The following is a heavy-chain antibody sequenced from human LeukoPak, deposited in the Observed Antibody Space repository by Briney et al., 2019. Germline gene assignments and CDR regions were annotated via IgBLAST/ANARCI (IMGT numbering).Heavy chain of an antibody. V-gene: IGHV3-23*01. CDR3: AKDRSIGTYYTFDH. CDR1: GFTFSDYA. J-gene: IGHJ4*02. D-gene: IGHD1-26*01. CDR2: ISGSGIMT. Sequence: VGSLRLSCAASGFTFSDYAMTWVRQAPGKGLEWVATISGSGIMTYYADSVKGRFTVSGDTSKNTIYLQMHSLTAADTAVYYCAKDRSIGTYYTFDHWGQGTLVTVSS.